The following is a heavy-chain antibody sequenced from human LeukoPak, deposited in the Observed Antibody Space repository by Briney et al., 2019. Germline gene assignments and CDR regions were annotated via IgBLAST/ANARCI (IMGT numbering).Heavy chain of an antibody. J-gene: IGHJ4*02. CDR2: IWYDGSNK. V-gene: IGHV3-33*01. Sequence: GRSLRLSCAASGFTFSSYGMHWVRQAPGKGLEWVAVIWYDGSNKYYADSVKGRCTISRDNSKNTLYLQMNSLRAEDTAVYYCARDQSITMVRGAFGYWGQGTLVTVSS. CDR3: ARDQSITMVRGAFGY. CDR1: GFTFSSYG. D-gene: IGHD3-10*01.